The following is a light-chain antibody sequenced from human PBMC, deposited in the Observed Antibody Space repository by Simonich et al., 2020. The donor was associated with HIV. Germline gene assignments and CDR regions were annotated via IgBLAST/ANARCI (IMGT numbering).Light chain of an antibody. CDR3: QQFNSYPLT. J-gene: IGKJ4*01. Sequence: DIVMTQSPDSLAVSLGERATINCKSSQSVLYSSNTKNYLAWYQQKPVQPPKLLIYWASTRESGVPDRFSGSGSGTDFTLTISSLQAEDVAVYYCQQFNSYPLTFGGGTKVEIK. CDR2: WAS. V-gene: IGKV4-1*01. CDR1: QSVLYSSNTKNY.